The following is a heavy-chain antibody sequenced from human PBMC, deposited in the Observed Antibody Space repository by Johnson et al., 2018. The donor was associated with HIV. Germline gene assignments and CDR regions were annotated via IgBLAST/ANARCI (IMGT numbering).Heavy chain of an antibody. Sequence: QVQLVESGGGVVQPGRSLRLSCAASGFTFSSYAMHWVRQAPGKGLEWVAVISYDGSNKNHADSVKGRFTISRDNSKNTLYLRMNSLRAEDTAVYYCARLGIAAARGAFDIWGQGTMVTVSS. V-gene: IGHV3-30*14. CDR1: GFTFSSYA. CDR3: ARLGIAAARGAFDI. J-gene: IGHJ3*02. CDR2: ISYDGSNK. D-gene: IGHD6-13*01.